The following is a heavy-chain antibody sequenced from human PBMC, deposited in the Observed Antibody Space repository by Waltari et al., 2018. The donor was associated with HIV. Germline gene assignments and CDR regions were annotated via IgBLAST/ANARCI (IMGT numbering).Heavy chain of an antibody. CDR3: VRPATVTSDGFDY. CDR2: IDGSSSVV. Sequence: EMQLVESGGGLVQPGGSMRLSCAASGFTFRVFTMNWVRQSPGKGLEWGSYIDGSSSVVHYSESVKGRFTISRDNAKRSLFLQMNSLRAEDTALYYCVRPATVTSDGFDYWGQGTLVTVSS. D-gene: IGHD4-17*01. J-gene: IGHJ4*02. V-gene: IGHV3-48*01. CDR1: GFTFRVFT.